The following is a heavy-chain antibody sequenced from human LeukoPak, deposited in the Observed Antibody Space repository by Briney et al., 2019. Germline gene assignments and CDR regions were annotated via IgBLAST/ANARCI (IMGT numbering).Heavy chain of an antibody. CDR2: ISGSGGST. CDR1: GFTFSSYA. Sequence: GGSLRLSCAASGFTFSSYAMSWVRQAPGKGLEWVSAISGSGGSTYYADSVKGRFTISRDNSKNTLYLQMNSLRAEDTAVYYCAKDCFWLAVAVTGNHYFDYWGQGTLVTVSS. CDR3: AKDCFWLAVAVTGNHYFDY. D-gene: IGHD6-19*01. V-gene: IGHV3-23*01. J-gene: IGHJ4*02.